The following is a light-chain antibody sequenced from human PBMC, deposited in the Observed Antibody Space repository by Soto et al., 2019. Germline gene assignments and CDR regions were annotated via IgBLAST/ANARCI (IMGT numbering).Light chain of an antibody. CDR2: GAS. CDR1: QSVSSSF. Sequence: EIVLTQSPGTLSLSPGERATLSCRASQSVSSSFLYWYQQKPGQAPRLLIYGASSRATGIPDRFSGSGSGTDFTLPISRLEPEDFAVYYCQQYGSSPPWTFGQGTKVEIK. J-gene: IGKJ1*01. V-gene: IGKV3-20*01. CDR3: QQYGSSPPWT.